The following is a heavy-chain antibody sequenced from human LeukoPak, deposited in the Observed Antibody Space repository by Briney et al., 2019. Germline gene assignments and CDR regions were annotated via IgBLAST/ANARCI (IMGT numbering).Heavy chain of an antibody. CDR2: IHPDGGGT. CDR3: VREGGGSCSGGSCFRFGP. J-gene: IGHJ5*02. D-gene: IGHD2-15*01. CDR1: GFTLTKYY. Sequence: GASVKVSCKASGFTLTKYYMHWVRHAPGQGPEWMGAIHPDGGGTSYAPNFQGRVTMTRSTGAVFMELAGLTYDDTAVYYCVREGGGSCSGGSCFRFGPWGQGTLVTVSS. V-gene: IGHV1-46*01.